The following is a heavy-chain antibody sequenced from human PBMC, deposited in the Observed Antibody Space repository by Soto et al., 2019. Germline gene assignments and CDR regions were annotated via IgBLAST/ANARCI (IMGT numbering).Heavy chain of an antibody. CDR3: ARAGQQLVTDYYYYYGMDV. J-gene: IGHJ6*02. CDR1: GGSIISYY. CDR2: IYYSGST. V-gene: IGHV4-59*01. D-gene: IGHD6-13*01. Sequence: SETLSLTCTVSGGSIISYYWIWIRQPPGKGLEWIGYIYYSGSTNYNPSLKSRVTISVDTSKNQFSLKLSSVTAADTAVYYCARAGQQLVTDYYYYYGMDVWGQGTTVTVSS.